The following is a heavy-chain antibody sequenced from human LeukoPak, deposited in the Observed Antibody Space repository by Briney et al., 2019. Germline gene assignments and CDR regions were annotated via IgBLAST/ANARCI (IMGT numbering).Heavy chain of an antibody. CDR1: GDSVSNNSAA. V-gene: IGHV6-1*01. CDR3: TRVTRSSSSEYYYYYMDV. J-gene: IGHJ6*03. Sequence: SQTLSLTCAITGDSVSNNSAAWNWIRQSPSRGLEWLGRTYYRSKWYNDYAVSVKSRITINPDTSKNQFSLQLNSVTPEDTAVYYCTRVTRSSSSEYYYYYMDVWGEGTTVTVSS. D-gene: IGHD6-6*01. CDR2: TYYRSKWYN.